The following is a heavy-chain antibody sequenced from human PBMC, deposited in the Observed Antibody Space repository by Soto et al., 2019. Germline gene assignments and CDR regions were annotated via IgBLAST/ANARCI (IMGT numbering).Heavy chain of an antibody. V-gene: IGHV3-23*01. J-gene: IGHJ4*02. CDR3: AKDHQRIAVAGTTFDY. D-gene: IGHD6-19*01. CDR2: ISGSGGST. CDR1: GFTFSSYA. Sequence: GGSLRLSCAASGFTFSSYAMSWVRQAPGKGLEWVSAISGSGGSTYYADSVKGRFTISRDNSKNTLYLQMNSLRAEDTAVYYCAKDHQRIAVAGTTFDYWGQGTLVTVSS.